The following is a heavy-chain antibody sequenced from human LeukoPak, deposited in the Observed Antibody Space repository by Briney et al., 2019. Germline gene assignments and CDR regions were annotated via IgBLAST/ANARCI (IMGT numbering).Heavy chain of an antibody. D-gene: IGHD2-21*02. J-gene: IGHJ2*01. CDR1: GLTLSNYA. Sequence: GGSLRLSCAASGLTLSNYAMSWVRQGPGKGPEWVAGISYSSGSIYYLDSVKGRFTISRDNSRNTVYLQMNSLRAEDTAVYYCAKGVLRLNYCYFDLWGRGTLVSVSS. CDR3: AKGVLRLNYCYFDL. CDR2: ISYSSGSI. V-gene: IGHV3-23*01.